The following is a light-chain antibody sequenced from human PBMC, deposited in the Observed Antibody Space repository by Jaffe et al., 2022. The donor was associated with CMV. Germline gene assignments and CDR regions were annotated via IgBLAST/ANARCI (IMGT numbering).Light chain of an antibody. CDR2: EDN. CDR1: SSNIGFNY. V-gene: IGLV1-51*01. Sequence: QSALTQPPSVSAAPGQKVTISCSGASSNIGFNYVSWYRHLPGTAPTLLISEDNRRPSGIPDRFSGSKSGTSATLDITGLQTGDEADYYCLTWDGDVSAWVFGGGTKLTVL. J-gene: IGLJ3*02. CDR3: LTWDGDVSAWV.